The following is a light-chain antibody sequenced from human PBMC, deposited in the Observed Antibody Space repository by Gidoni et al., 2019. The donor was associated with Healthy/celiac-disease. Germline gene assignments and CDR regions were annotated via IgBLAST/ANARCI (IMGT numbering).Light chain of an antibody. Sequence: EIVLTQSPATLSLSPGERATLSCRASQSVSSYLAWYQQKPGQAPRPLIYDASNRATGIPARFSGSGSGTDFTLTSSSLEPEDFAVYYCQQRSNWRFTFGPGTKVDIK. CDR1: QSVSSY. CDR3: QQRSNWRFT. J-gene: IGKJ3*01. CDR2: DAS. V-gene: IGKV3-11*01.